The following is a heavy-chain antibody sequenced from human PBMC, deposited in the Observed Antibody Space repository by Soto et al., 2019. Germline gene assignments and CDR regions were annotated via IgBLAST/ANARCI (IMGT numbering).Heavy chain of an antibody. V-gene: IGHV4-34*01. CDR2: INHSGST. D-gene: IGHD6-19*01. J-gene: IGHJ6*03. CDR1: GGSFSGYY. Sequence: SETLSLTCAVYGGSFSGYYWSWIRQPPGKGLEWIGEINHSGSTNYNPSLKSRVTISVDTSKNQFSLKLSSVTAADTAVYYCARGVGPAGYYYYMDVWGKGTTVTVSS. CDR3: ARGVGPAGYYYYMDV.